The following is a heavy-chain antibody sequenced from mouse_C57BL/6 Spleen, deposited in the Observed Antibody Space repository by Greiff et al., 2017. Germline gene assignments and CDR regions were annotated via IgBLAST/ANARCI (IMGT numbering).Heavy chain of an antibody. J-gene: IGHJ4*01. CDR2: INPNNGGT. D-gene: IGHD1-1*01. Sequence: VQLQQSGPELVKPGASVKISCKASGYTFTDYYMNWVKQSHGKSLEWIGDINPNNGGTSYNQKFKGKATLTVDKSSSTAYMELRSLTSEDSAVYYCARRSITTVVANYAMDYWGQGTSVTVSS. CDR3: ARRSITTVVANYAMDY. CDR1: GYTFTDYY. V-gene: IGHV1-26*01.